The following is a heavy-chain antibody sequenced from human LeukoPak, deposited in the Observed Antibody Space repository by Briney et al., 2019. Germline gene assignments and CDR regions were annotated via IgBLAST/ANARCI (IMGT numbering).Heavy chain of an antibody. CDR1: GGSISSSSYY. CDR3: ARPQDRDGYNWDY. D-gene: IGHD5-24*01. CDR2: IYYSGST. Sequence: SETLSLTCTVSGGSISSSSYYWGWIRQPPGKGLEWIGSIYYSGSTYYSPSLKSRVTISVDTSKNQFSLKLSSVTAADTAVYYCARPQDRDGYNWDYWGQGTLVTVSS. J-gene: IGHJ4*02. V-gene: IGHV4-39*01.